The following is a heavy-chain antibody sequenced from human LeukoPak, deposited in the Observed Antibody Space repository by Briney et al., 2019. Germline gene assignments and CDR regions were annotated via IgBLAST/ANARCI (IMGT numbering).Heavy chain of an antibody. CDR1: GFTFSNAW. D-gene: IGHD1-26*01. CDR3: TAYLSGSSLPFDY. CDR2: IKSITDGGTT. V-gene: IGHV3-15*01. J-gene: IGHJ4*02. Sequence: PGGSLRPSCAASGFTFSNAWMSWVRQAPGKGLEWVGRIKSITDGGTTDYAAPVKGRFSFSRDDSENTLYLQMNSLKTEDTAVYYCTAYLSGSSLPFDYWGQGTLVTVSS.